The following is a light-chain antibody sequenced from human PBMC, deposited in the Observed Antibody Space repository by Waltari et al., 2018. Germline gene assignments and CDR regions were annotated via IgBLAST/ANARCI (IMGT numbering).Light chain of an antibody. CDR2: EVN. J-gene: IGLJ3*02. CDR1: SNDIGSYTR. CDR3: CSYRGGHSWV. V-gene: IGLV2-23*02. Sequence: QSALTLPASVSGSPAQSLSISCTGTSNDIGSYTRVSWHQHHPGKAPKLLIYEVNKRPSGVSGRFSGSKSGNTASLTISGLQAEDEGDYYCCSYRGGHSWVFGGGAKLTVL.